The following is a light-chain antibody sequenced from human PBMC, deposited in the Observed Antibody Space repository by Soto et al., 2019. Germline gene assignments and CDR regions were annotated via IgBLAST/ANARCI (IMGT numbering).Light chain of an antibody. CDR3: SSYTSDNRDYV. CDR2: EVN. Sequence: QSVLTQPASVSGSPGQSITISCTGTSSDVGAYTSVSWYQHHPGKAPKVMIYEVNKRPSGISNRFSGSKSVNTASLTISGLQPEDGAHYYCSSYTSDNRDYVFGTGTQLTVL. V-gene: IGLV2-14*01. J-gene: IGLJ1*01. CDR1: SSDVGAYTS.